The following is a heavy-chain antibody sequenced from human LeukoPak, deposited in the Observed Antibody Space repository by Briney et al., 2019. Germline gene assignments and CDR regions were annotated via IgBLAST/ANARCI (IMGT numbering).Heavy chain of an antibody. J-gene: IGHJ4*02. CDR2: IWFDGSNK. CDR1: GFTFSSYA. CDR3: AREEGGGYYDKTTYYYH. V-gene: IGHV3-33*08. D-gene: IGHD3-22*01. Sequence: PGGSLRLSCVASGFTFSSYAMHWVRQAPGRGLEWVAVIWFDGSNKDYADSVKGRFTISRDNSKNTLYLQMNSLRAEDTAFYYCAREEGGGYYDKTTYYYHWGQGTLVTVSS.